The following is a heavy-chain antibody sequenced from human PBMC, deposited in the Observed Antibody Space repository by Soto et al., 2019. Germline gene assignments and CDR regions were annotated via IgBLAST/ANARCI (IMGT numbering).Heavy chain of an antibody. CDR1: GGSITTTNHY. V-gene: IGHV4-61*05. J-gene: IGHJ5*02. Sequence: QMLLQESGPGLVKPSETLSLTWTVSGGSITTTNHYWSWIRQPPGGGLEWGGYIYYTGSNNYNPSFKSRVNISVDTSKNRSPRRRTSVSAADSAVYYCGRNVHNYDSGGYYSGNWFDTWGQGTMVTVFS. CDR2: IYYTGSN. CDR3: GRNVHNYDSGGYYSGNWFDT. D-gene: IGHD3-22*01.